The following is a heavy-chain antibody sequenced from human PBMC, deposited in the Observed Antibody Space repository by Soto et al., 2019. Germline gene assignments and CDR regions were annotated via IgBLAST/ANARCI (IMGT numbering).Heavy chain of an antibody. D-gene: IGHD3-3*01. CDR3: ARGGAPKRTIDY. CDR1: GDSISSYY. V-gene: IGHV4-59*01. Sequence: SETLSLTCAVSGDSISSYYWSWIRQPPGKGLEWIGYIYYSGSSNYNYNPSLKSRVTISVDTSKNQFSLKLSSVTAADTAVYYCARGGAPKRTIDYWGQGTLVTVSS. J-gene: IGHJ4*02. CDR2: IYYSGSSNY.